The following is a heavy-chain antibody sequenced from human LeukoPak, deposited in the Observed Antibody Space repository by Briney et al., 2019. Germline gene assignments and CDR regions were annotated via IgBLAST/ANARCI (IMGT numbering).Heavy chain of an antibody. Sequence: PGGSLRLSCAASGFTFSSYSMNWVRQAPGKGLERVSYISSSSSTIYYVDSVKGRFTISRDNAKNSLYLQVNSLRAEDTALYYCAKDLDSGSYHSAFDIWGQGTMVTVSS. CDR3: AKDLDSGSYHSAFDI. D-gene: IGHD1-26*01. V-gene: IGHV3-48*04. J-gene: IGHJ3*02. CDR1: GFTFSSYS. CDR2: ISSSSSTI.